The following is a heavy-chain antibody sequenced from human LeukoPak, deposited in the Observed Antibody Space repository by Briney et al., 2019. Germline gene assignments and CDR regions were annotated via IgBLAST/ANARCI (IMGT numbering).Heavy chain of an antibody. CDR2: ISSIGSNI. D-gene: IGHD5-12*01. CDR3: ARGNSGYDYFDS. V-gene: IGHV3-11*01. J-gene: IGHJ4*02. CDR1: GFIFSDYY. Sequence: PGGSMRLSCVASGFIFSDYYMSWIRQAAGRGREWVSYISSIGSNIQYADSVKGRFTLSRDNPKNSPYLQINSLRAADTAVYYCARGNSGYDYFDSWGQGTLVTVSS.